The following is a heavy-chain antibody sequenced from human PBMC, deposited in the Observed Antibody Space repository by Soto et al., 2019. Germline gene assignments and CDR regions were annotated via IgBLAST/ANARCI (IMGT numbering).Heavy chain of an antibody. CDR1: GFTFSNAW. V-gene: IGHV3-15*07. D-gene: IGHD2-2*01. CDR3: TTDPTNFHYYYYYGMDV. Sequence: GGSLRLSCAASGFTFSNAWMNWVRQAPGKGLEWVGRIKSKTDGGTTDYAAPVKGRFTISRDDSKNTLYLQMNSLKTEDTAVYYCTTDPTNFHYYYYYGMDVWGQGTTVTVSS. J-gene: IGHJ6*02. CDR2: IKSKTDGGTT.